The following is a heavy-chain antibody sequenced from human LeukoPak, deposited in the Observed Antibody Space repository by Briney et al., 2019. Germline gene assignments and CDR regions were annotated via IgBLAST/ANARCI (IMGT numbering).Heavy chain of an antibody. J-gene: IGHJ4*02. CDR3: ANSGGDYGEYYFDY. D-gene: IGHD4-17*01. V-gene: IGHV3-30*02. Sequence: GGYLRLSCAASGFTFSSYGMHWVRQAPGMGLEGVAFIRYDGSNKYYADSVRGRFTISRDNSKNTLYLQMNSLRAEDTAVYYCANSGGDYGEYYFDYWGQGTLVTVSS. CDR1: GFTFSSYG. CDR2: IRYDGSNK.